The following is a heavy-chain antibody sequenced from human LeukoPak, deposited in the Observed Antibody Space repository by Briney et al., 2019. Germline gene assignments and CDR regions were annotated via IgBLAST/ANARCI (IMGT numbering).Heavy chain of an antibody. CDR2: ISGSGGST. V-gene: IGHV3-23*01. J-gene: IGHJ4*02. CDR1: GFTFSSYG. D-gene: IGHD3-22*01. Sequence: QSGGSLRLSCAASGFTFSSYGMSWVRQAPGKGLEWVSAISGSGGSTYYADSVKGRFTISRDNSKNTLYLQMNSLRAEDTAVYYCAKDRTPHDYYDSSGYFDYWGQGTLVTVSS. CDR3: AKDRTPHDYYDSSGYFDY.